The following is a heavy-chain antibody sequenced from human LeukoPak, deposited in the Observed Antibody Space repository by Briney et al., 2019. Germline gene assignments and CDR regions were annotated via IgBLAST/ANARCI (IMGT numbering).Heavy chain of an antibody. Sequence: PGGSLRLSCAASGFTFSSAWMSWVRQAPGKGLEWVGRIKSKTDGGTTDYAAPVKGRFTISRDDSKNTLYLQMNSLKTEDTAVYCCTTGSSSSWYPYYYYGMDVWGQGTTVTVSS. CDR1: GFTFSSAW. CDR2: IKSKTDGGTT. D-gene: IGHD6-13*01. V-gene: IGHV3-15*01. CDR3: TTGSSSSWYPYYYYGMDV. J-gene: IGHJ6*02.